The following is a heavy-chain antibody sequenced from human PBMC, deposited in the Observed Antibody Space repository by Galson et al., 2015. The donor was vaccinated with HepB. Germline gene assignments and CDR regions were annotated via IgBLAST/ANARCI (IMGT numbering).Heavy chain of an antibody. V-gene: IGHV4-61*01. CDR3: ARDRPWGIGRDYYYGMDV. CDR1: GGSVSSSSYY. D-gene: IGHD3-16*01. J-gene: IGHJ6*02. Sequence: TLSLTCTVSGGSVSSSSYYWSWIRQPPGKGLEWIGYIFYSGSTNYNPSLKSRVTISVDTSKNQFSLKLSSVTAADTAVYYCARDRPWGIGRDYYYGMDVWGQGTTVTVSS. CDR2: IFYSGST.